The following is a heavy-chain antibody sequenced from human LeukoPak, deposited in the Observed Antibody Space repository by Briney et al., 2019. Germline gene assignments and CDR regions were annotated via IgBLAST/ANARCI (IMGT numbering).Heavy chain of an antibody. V-gene: IGHV3-23*01. D-gene: IGHD1-7*01. CDR1: GFTFSLYA. Sequence: GGSLRLSCAASGFTFSLYAMSWVRQAPGKGLEWVSGISGSDSTYYADSVKGRFTISRDNSKNTLYLQMNSLRAEDTAVYYCAKEGLNWKYSERIDPWGQGTLVTVSS. J-gene: IGHJ5*02. CDR3: AKEGLNWKYSERIDP. CDR2: ISGSDST.